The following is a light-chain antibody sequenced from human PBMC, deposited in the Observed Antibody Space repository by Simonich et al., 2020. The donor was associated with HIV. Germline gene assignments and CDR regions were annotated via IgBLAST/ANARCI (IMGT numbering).Light chain of an antibody. J-gene: IGKJ2*01. CDR2: KAS. V-gene: IGKV1-5*03. CDR3: QQYNSDSPYT. Sequence: DIQMTQSPSTLSASVGDRFTISCRASQSISTWLAWFQQKPGKAPKLLIYKASTLESGIPSRFSGSGSGTEFTLTISSLQPDDFATYYCQQYNSDSPYTFGQGTKLEI. CDR1: QSISTW.